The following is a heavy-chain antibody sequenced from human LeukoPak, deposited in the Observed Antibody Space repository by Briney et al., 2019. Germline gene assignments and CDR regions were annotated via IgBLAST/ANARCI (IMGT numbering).Heavy chain of an antibody. Sequence: GALRLSCAASGFTFSSYWMSWVRQAPGKGLEWVSYITSSGSTIYYADSVKGRFTISRDNAKNSLYLQMNSLRAEDTAVYYCARVAYSYYFDYWGQGTLVTVSS. CDR3: ARVAYSYYFDY. V-gene: IGHV3-48*04. CDR2: ITSSGSTI. J-gene: IGHJ4*02. D-gene: IGHD3-16*01. CDR1: GFTFSSYW.